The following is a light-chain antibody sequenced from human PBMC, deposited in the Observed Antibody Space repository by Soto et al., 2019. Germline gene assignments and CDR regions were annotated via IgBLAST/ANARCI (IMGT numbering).Light chain of an antibody. J-gene: IGKJ1*01. CDR2: YAS. V-gene: IGKV1-5*01. CDR3: QKYNSYWT. Sequence: DIQMTQSPSTLSASVGDRITITCRASQRISDFLAWYQQKPGKAPKLLIYYASSLQSGVPSRFSGSGSGTEFTLTISSLQPDDFATYYCQKYNSYWTFGQGTKVDIK. CDR1: QRISDF.